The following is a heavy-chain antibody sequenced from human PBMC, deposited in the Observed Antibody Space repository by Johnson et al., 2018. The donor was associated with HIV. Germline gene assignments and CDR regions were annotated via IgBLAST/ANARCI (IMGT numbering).Heavy chain of an antibody. CDR3: ARDKGIAARPDAFDI. CDR1: GFTFSDYY. Sequence: VHLVESGGGLVQPGRSLRLSCAASGFTFSDYYMSWIRQAPGKGLEWVSRINSDGSSTTYADSVKGRFTISRDNSKNTLYLQMNSLRAEDTAVYYCARDKGIAARPDAFDIWGQGTMVTVSS. V-gene: IGHV3-74*01. CDR2: INSDGSST. J-gene: IGHJ3*02. D-gene: IGHD6-6*01.